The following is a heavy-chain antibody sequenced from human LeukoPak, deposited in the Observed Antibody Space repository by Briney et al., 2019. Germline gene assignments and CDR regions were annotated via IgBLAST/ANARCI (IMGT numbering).Heavy chain of an antibody. J-gene: IGHJ4*02. CDR3: ARVFSSSWRSVFDY. V-gene: IGHV1-2*02. Sequence: ASVKVSCKASGYTFTVYYMHWVRQAPGQGLEWVGWINPNSGGTNYAQKFQGRVTMTRDTAISTAYMELSRLRSDDTAVYYCARVFSSSWRSVFDYWGQGTLVTVSS. CDR1: GYTFTVYY. CDR2: INPNSGGT. D-gene: IGHD6-13*01.